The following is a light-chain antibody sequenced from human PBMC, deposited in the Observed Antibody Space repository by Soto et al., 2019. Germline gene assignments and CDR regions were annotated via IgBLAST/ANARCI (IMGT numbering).Light chain of an antibody. V-gene: IGKV3-11*01. CDR2: DAS. J-gene: IGKJ4*01. CDR3: QQRSNWPPVT. CDR1: QSVSSY. Sequence: EIVLTQSPATLSLSPGERATLSCRASQSVSSYLAWYQQKPGQAPRLLIYDASNRATGIPARFSGSGSGPDFTLTISSLEPEDFAIYSCQQRSNWPPVTFGGGTKLEIK.